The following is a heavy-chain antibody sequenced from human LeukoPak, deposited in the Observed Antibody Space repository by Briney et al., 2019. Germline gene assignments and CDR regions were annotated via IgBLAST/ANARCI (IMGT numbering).Heavy chain of an antibody. CDR3: ARGRGTLTTEDHYYYYYYMDV. J-gene: IGHJ6*03. CDR2: IYYSGST. Sequence: PETLSLTCTVSGGSISSYYWSWIRQPPGKGLEWIGYIYYSGSTNYNPSLKSRVTISVDASKNQFSLKLSSVTAADTAVYYCARGRGTLTTEDHYYYYYYMDVWGKGTTVTVSS. D-gene: IGHD4-11*01. CDR1: GGSISSYY. V-gene: IGHV4-59*01.